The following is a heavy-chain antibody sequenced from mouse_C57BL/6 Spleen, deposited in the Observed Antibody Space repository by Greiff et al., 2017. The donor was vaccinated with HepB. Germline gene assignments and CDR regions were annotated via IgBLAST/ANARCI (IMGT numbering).Heavy chain of an antibody. V-gene: IGHV1-72*01. D-gene: IGHD1-1*01. CDR3: AAYYGSSLRYWYFDV. Sequence: VQLQQSGAELVKPGASVKLSCKASGYTFTSYWMHWVKQRPGRGLEWIGRIDPNSGGTKYNEKFKSKATLTVDKPSSTAYMQLSSLTSEDSAVYYCAAYYGSSLRYWYFDVWGTGTTVTVSS. CDR2: IDPNSGGT. J-gene: IGHJ1*03. CDR1: GYTFTSYW.